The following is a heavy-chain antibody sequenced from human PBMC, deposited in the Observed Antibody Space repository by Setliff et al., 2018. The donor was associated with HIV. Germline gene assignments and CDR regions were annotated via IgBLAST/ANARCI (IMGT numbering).Heavy chain of an antibody. V-gene: IGHV4-38-2*01. Sequence: PSETMSLTCDVSGFSISSRYYWGWIRQSPGKGLEWIGNIYHTGSTNCNPSLNSRVTMSVDTSRNHFSLKLTSVTAADTALYYCERHEGGAVAGTWYYFDYWGHGTLVTVSS. J-gene: IGHJ4*01. CDR3: ERHEGGAVAGTWYYFDY. CDR2: IYHTGST. D-gene: IGHD6-19*01. CDR1: GFSISSRYY.